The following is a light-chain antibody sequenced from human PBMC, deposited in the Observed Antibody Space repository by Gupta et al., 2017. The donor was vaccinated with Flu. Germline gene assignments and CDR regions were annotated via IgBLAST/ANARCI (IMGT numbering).Light chain of an antibody. CDR2: SNN. CDR1: SSNVGTNP. CDR3: AAWDDTLDGHVV. J-gene: IGLJ2*01. Sequence: SLLPQPTSASGTPGQRVTLACYGSSSNVGTNPANWYHQLPGTAPNLLIFSNNQRPSGVPDRFSGSRSGTSASLAISGLQSEEEADYYCAAWDDTLDGHVVFGGGTKLTVL. V-gene: IGLV1-44*01.